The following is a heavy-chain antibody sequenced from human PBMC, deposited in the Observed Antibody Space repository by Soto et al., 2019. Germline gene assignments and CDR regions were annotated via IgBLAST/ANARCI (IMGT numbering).Heavy chain of an antibody. D-gene: IGHD1-26*01. CDR2: IHSGGTT. CDR3: ARGPSGDKVDY. J-gene: IGHJ4*02. V-gene: IGHV4-30-4*01. CDR1: GASISNGYYS. Sequence: QVQLQEPGPRLVEPSHTLSLTCTVSGASISNGYYSWSWIRQSPGTGLEWIGHIHSGGTTYSNPSLKSRLTISVDMSKNQFSLKLSSLTAADTAVHYCARGPSGDKVDYWGQGTLVTVSS.